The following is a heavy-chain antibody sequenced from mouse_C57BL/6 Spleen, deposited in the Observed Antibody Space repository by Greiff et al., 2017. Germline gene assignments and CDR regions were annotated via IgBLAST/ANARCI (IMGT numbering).Heavy chain of an antibody. D-gene: IGHD3-3*01. V-gene: IGHV1-72*01. J-gene: IGHJ4*01. CDR3: ARGGTDYAMDY. CDR1: GYTFTSYW. CDR2: IDPNSGGT. Sequence: QVQLQQPGAELVKPGASVKLSCKASGYTFTSYWMHWVQQRPGRGLEWIGRIDPNSGGTKYNEKFKSKATLPVDKPSSTAYMQISSLTSEDSAVYYCARGGTDYAMDYWGQGTSVTVSS.